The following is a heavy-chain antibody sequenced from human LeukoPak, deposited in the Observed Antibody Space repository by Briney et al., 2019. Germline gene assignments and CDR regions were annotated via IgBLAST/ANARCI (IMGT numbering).Heavy chain of an antibody. J-gene: IGHJ6*02. CDR2: ISGSGGST. CDR1: GFTFSSYA. V-gene: IGHV3-23*01. CDR3: AKWSNSTYGMDV. Sequence: GGSLRLSRAASGFTFSSYAMSWVRQAPGKGLEWVSAISGSGGSTYYADSVKGRFTISRDNSKNTLYLQMNSLRAEDTAVYYCAKWSNSTYGMDVWGQGTTVTVSS. D-gene: IGHD6-13*01.